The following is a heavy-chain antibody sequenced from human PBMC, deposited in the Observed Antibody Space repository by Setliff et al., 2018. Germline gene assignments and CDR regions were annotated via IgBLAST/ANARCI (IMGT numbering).Heavy chain of an antibody. D-gene: IGHD5-18*01. CDR1: GGSISSDSDY. V-gene: IGHV4-61*02. J-gene: IGHJ4*02. CDR2: IYASGST. Sequence: PSETLSLTCTVSGGSISSDSDYWSWIRQSAGKGLEWIGRIYASGSTEYNPSLGSRVTISVDTSKNQFSLKLSSVTAADTAVYYCARGRIQLWKYYFDYWGQGTLVTVSS. CDR3: ARGRIQLWKYYFDY.